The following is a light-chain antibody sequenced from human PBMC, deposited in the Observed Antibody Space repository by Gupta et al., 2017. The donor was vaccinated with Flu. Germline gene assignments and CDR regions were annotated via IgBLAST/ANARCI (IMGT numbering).Light chain of an antibody. J-gene: IGKJ4*01. CDR1: QSVLSSSDNRNY. CDR2: WAS. CDR3: QQYYGVPVT. Sequence: DFVMTQSPDSLAVSLGERATINCKSSQSVLSSSDNRNYLAWCQQKPGHPPKLLFYWASSRQSGVPDRFSASGSGTDFTLTISGLQAEDVGVYYCQQYYGVPVTFGGGTQVE. V-gene: IGKV4-1*01.